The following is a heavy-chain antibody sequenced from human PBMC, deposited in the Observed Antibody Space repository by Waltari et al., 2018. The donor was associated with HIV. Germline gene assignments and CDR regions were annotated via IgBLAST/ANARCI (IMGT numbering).Heavy chain of an antibody. D-gene: IGHD6-6*01. Sequence: EVQLVESGGGPVKPGESLRPSCVTSGFIFNTYSMNWVRQAPGKGPELVSSISSSGNFKHYADSVKGRFTISRDNAENSLYLQMNGLRAEDTAIYYCARDSRGSTWSLNWFDPWGQGTLVTVSS. V-gene: IGHV3-21*02. J-gene: IGHJ5*02. CDR2: ISSSGNFK. CDR3: ARDSRGSTWSLNWFDP. CDR1: GFIFNTYS.